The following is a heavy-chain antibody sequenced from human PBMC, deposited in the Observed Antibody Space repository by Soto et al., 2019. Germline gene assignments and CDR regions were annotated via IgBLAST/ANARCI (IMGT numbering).Heavy chain of an antibody. Sequence: ASVKVSCKVSGYTLTELSMHWVRQAPGKGLEWMGGFDPEDGETIYAQKFQGRVTMTTDTSTSTAYMELRSLRSDDTAVYYCARDCISTSCYGVREDGMDVWGQGTTVTVSS. CDR2: FDPEDGET. CDR1: GYTLTELS. V-gene: IGHV1-24*01. D-gene: IGHD2-2*01. J-gene: IGHJ6*02. CDR3: ARDCISTSCYGVREDGMDV.